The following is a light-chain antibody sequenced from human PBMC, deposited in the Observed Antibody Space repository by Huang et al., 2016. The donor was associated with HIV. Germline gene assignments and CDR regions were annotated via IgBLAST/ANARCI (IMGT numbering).Light chain of an antibody. J-gene: IGKJ5*01. CDR2: DAS. Sequence: EIVLTQSPATLSLSPGERATLSCRASQRITSYLAWYQQKPGQPPRLLIYDASNRATGIPARFSGSGSGTDFTLTISRLEPEDFAVDYCQQRFNSITFGQGTRLEIK. CDR1: QRITSY. CDR3: QQRFNSIT. V-gene: IGKV3-11*01.